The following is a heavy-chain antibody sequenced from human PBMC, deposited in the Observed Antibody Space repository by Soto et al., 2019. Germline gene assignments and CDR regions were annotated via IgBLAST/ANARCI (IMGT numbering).Heavy chain of an antibody. V-gene: IGHV3-74*01. CDR3: AVAVAGPTDIGY. J-gene: IGHJ4*02. D-gene: IGHD6-19*01. CDR2: INSDGSST. CDR1: GFTFSSYW. Sequence: GGSLRLSCAASGFTFSSYWMHWVRQAPGKGLVWVSRINSDGSSTSYADSVKGRFTISRDNANNTLYLQMNSLRAEDTAVYYCAVAVAGPTDIGYWGQGTLVTVSS.